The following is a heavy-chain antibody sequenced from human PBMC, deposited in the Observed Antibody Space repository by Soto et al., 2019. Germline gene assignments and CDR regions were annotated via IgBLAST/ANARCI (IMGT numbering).Heavy chain of an antibody. J-gene: IGHJ4*02. D-gene: IGHD3-3*01. V-gene: IGHV2-5*02. CDR3: AHRILRTVFGLVTTTAIYFDF. Sequence: QITLNESGPTVVKPAETLTLTCTFSGFSLTTSGVGVLWIRHSTGKAPGWLALIYWDDDKRYSASLKSRLTITKDTSKTQVVLTMASVDPADTATYYCAHRILRTVFGLVTTTAIYFDFWGQGTPVVVSS. CDR2: IYWDDDK. CDR1: GFSLTTSGVG.